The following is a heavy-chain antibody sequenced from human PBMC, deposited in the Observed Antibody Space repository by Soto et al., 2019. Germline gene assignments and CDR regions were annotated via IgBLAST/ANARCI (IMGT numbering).Heavy chain of an antibody. CDR3: ARQRTTVVTQAYFDH. J-gene: IGHJ4*02. CDR2: IYYSGRS. V-gene: IGHV4-39*01. D-gene: IGHD4-17*01. Sequence: SETLSLTCTVSGGSISSSSYYWGWIRQPPGKGLEWIGSIYYSGRSYYNPSLKSRVTMSVDTSKNQFSLTLNSVTAADAAVYYCARQRTTVVTQAYFDHWGQGTLVTVSS. CDR1: GGSISSSSYY.